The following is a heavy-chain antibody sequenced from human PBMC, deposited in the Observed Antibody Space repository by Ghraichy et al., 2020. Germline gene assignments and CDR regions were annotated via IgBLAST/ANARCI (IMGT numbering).Heavy chain of an antibody. J-gene: IGHJ4*02. CDR3: ARATEYSGYGIHDY. CDR2: IWYDGSNK. V-gene: IGHV3-33*01. Sequence: GGSLRLSCAASGFTFSSYGMHWVRQAPGKGLEWVAVIWYDGSNKYYADSVKGRFTISRDNSKNTLYLQMNSLRAEDTAVYYCARATEYSGYGIHDYWGQGTLVTVSS. CDR1: GFTFSSYG. D-gene: IGHD5-12*01.